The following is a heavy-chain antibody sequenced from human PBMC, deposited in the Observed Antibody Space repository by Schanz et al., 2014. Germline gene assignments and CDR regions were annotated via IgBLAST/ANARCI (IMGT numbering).Heavy chain of an antibody. J-gene: IGHJ4*02. D-gene: IGHD3-10*01. V-gene: IGHV1-69*02. Sequence: QVQLVQSGAEVKKPGSSVKVSCKASRSTFSSYTISWVRQARGQGLEWVGRFIPILDVGNYAQQFQGRVTMTADTSTITAYMDLRSLESEDAAVYYCARGRGFYDYWGQGTLITVSS. CDR2: FIPILDVG. CDR1: RSTFSSYT. CDR3: ARGRGFYDY.